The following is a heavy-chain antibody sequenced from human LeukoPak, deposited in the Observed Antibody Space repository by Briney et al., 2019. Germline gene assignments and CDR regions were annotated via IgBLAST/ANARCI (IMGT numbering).Heavy chain of an antibody. J-gene: IGHJ1*01. D-gene: IGHD3-10*01. CDR1: GFTFSSYG. Sequence: GGSLRLSCAASGFTFSSYGMHWVRQAPGKGLEWVAVIWYDGSNKYYAGSVKGRFTISRDNSKNTLYLQVSSLSAEDTAVYFCATMVRGAPLSSQHWGQGTLVTVSS. CDR3: ATMVRGAPLSSQH. V-gene: IGHV3-33*01. CDR2: IWYDGSNK.